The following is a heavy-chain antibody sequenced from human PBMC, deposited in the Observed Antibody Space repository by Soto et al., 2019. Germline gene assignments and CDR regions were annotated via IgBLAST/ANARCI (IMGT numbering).Heavy chain of an antibody. CDR2: IYHSGTT. J-gene: IGHJ4*02. CDR1: GGSISPFF. V-gene: IGHV4-59*01. Sequence: QVQLQESGPGLVKPSETLSLTCTVSGGSISPFFWSWIRQPPGTGLGWIGDIYHSGTTNYNPSLKSRVTISVDTSKNQFSLKLTSVTAADTAVYYCARGGQTSSWYFFWGQGTLVTVSS. D-gene: IGHD6-13*01. CDR3: ARGGQTSSWYFF.